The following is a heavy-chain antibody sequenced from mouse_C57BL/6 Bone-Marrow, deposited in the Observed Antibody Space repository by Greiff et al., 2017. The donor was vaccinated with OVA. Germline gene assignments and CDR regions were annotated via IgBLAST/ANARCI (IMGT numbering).Heavy chain of an antibody. D-gene: IGHD1-1*01. Sequence: QVQLQQPGAELVKPGASVKLSCKASGYTFTSYWMQWVKQRPGQGLEWIGEIDPSDSYTNYNQKFKGKATLTVDTYSSTAYMQLSSLTSEDSAVYYCARSYWAWFAYWGQGTLVTVSA. CDR1: GYTFTSYW. CDR2: IDPSDSYT. J-gene: IGHJ3*01. V-gene: IGHV1-50*01. CDR3: ARSYWAWFAY.